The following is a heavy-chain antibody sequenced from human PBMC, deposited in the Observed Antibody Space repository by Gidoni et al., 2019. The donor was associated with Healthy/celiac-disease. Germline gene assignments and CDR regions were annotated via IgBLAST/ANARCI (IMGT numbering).Heavy chain of an antibody. CDR1: GFTFSSYW. D-gene: IGHD3-22*01. Sequence: EVQLVESGGGLVQPGGSLRLSCAASGFTFSSYWMHWVRQAPGKGLVWGSRMNSDGSSTSYADSVKGRFTISRDNAKNTLYLQMNSLRAEDTAVYYCARVLNYYDSSGYYPRVGMDVWGQGTTVTVSS. V-gene: IGHV3-74*01. CDR2: MNSDGSST. J-gene: IGHJ6*02. CDR3: ARVLNYYDSSGYYPRVGMDV.